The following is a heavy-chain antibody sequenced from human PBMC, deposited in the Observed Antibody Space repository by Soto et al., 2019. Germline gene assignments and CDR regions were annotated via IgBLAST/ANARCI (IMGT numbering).Heavy chain of an antibody. D-gene: IGHD3-10*01. J-gene: IGHJ6*04. Sequence: ASVKVSCKASGYTFTSYGISWVRQAPGQGLEWMGWISAYNGNTNYAQKLQGRVTMTTDTSTSTAYMELRSLRSDDTAVYYCAREEGSGSYYNGPTPLDVWGKGTTVNVSS. CDR3: AREEGSGSYYNGPTPLDV. CDR2: ISAYNGNT. V-gene: IGHV1-18*01. CDR1: GYTFTSYG.